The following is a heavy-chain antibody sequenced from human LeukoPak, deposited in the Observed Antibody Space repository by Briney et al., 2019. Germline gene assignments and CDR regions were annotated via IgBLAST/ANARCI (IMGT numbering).Heavy chain of an antibody. V-gene: IGHV1-2*02. CDR1: GYTFTGYY. J-gene: IGHJ4*02. CDR2: INPNSGGT. D-gene: IGHD1-20*01. Sequence: GASVKLSCKASGYTFTGYYMHWVRQAPRQGLELMGWINPNSGGTNYAQKFQGRVTMTRDTSISTAYMELSRLRSDDTAVYYCARVITGSLTPYDYWGKGTLVTVAS. CDR3: ARVITGSLTPYDY.